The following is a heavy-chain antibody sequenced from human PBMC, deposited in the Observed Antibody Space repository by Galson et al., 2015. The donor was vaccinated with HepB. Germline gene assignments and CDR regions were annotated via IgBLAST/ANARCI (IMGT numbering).Heavy chain of an antibody. D-gene: IGHD3-10*01. Sequence: SVKVSCKASGGTFSSYAISWVRQAPGQGLEWMGRIIPILGIANYAQKFQGRVTITADKSTSTAYMELSSLRSEDTAVYYCARGRPYGSASDYWGQGTLVTVSS. CDR2: IIPILGIA. J-gene: IGHJ4*02. CDR1: GGTFSSYA. V-gene: IGHV1-69*04. CDR3: ARGRPYGSASDY.